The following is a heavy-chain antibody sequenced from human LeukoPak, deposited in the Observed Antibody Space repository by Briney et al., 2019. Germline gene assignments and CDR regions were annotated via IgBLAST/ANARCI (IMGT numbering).Heavy chain of an antibody. D-gene: IGHD1-14*01. J-gene: IGHJ4*02. CDR1: GGSISSYY. Sequence: SETLSLTWTVSGGSISSYYWSWIRQPPGKGLEWIGYIYYSGSTNYNPSLKSRVTISVDTSKNQFSLKLSSVTAADTAVYYCARDRYYYAHWGQGTLVTVSS. V-gene: IGHV4-59*01. CDR3: ARDRYYYAH. CDR2: IYYSGST.